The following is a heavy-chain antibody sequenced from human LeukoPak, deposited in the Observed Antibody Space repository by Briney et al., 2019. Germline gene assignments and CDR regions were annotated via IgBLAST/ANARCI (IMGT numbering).Heavy chain of an antibody. CDR3: ARGDILTYYFDY. CDR2: IYHSGST. D-gene: IGHD3-9*01. V-gene: IGHV4-30-2*01. CDR1: GGSISSGGYS. J-gene: IGHJ4*02. Sequence: PSETLSLTCAVSGGSISSGGYSWSWIRQPPGKGLEWIGYIYHSGSTYYNPSLKSRVTISVDRSKNQFSLKLSSATAADTAVYYCARGDILTYYFDYWGQGTLVTVSS.